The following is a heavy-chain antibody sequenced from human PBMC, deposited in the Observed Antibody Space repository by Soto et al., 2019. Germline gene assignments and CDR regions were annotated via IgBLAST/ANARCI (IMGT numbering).Heavy chain of an antibody. V-gene: IGHV3-33*01. CDR2: IWYDGSNK. D-gene: IGHD5-12*01. CDR1: GFTFSSYG. J-gene: IGHJ2*01. Sequence: QVQLVESGGGVVQPGRSLRLSCAASGFTFSSYGMHWVRQAPGKGLEWVAVIWYDGSNKYYADSVKGRFTISRDNSKNTLYLQMNSLRAEDTAVYYCARVGGWLHYNLYFDLWGRGTLVTVAS. CDR3: ARVGGWLHYNLYFDL.